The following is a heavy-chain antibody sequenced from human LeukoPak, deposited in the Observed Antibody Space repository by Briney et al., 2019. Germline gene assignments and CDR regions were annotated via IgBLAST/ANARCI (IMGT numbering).Heavy chain of an antibody. V-gene: IGHV4-34*01. CDR2: INHSGST. CDR3: ARPAGRDYPDWFDP. CDR1: GGSFSGYY. Sequence: PSETLSLTCAVYGGSFSGYYWSWIRQPPGKGLEWIGEINHSGSTNYNPSLKSRVTISVDTSKNQFSLKLSSVTAADTAVYYCARPAGRDYPDWFDPWGQGTLVTVSS. D-gene: IGHD4/OR15-4a*01. J-gene: IGHJ5*02.